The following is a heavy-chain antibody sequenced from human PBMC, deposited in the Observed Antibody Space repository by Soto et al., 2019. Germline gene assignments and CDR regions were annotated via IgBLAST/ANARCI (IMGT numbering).Heavy chain of an antibody. J-gene: IGHJ6*02. CDR1: GYTFTSYG. D-gene: IGHD3-3*01. CDR3: ARAVEPITICGVVMPYYYYGMDV. CDR2: TSAYKGNT. Sequence: ASVKVSCKASGYTFTSYGISWVRQAPGQGLEWMGWTSAYKGNTNYAQKLQGRVTMTTDTSTSTAYMELRSLRSEDTAVYYCARAVEPITICGVVMPYYYYGMDVWGQGTTVTVSS. V-gene: IGHV1-18*01.